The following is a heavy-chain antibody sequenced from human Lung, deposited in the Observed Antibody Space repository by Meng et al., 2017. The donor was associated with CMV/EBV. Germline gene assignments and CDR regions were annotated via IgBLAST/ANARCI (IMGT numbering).Heavy chain of an antibody. CDR1: GFRFDDYG. Sequence: SCAASGFRFDDYGMHWVRQTPGKGLEWVAFIRHDGTNKFYGDSVKGRFTISRDNSKNTVYLQMNSLRPGETAVYYCAKDLLLFGGPNAYFDQWGQGTXVTVYS. CDR3: AKDLLLFGGPNAYFDQ. J-gene: IGHJ4*02. D-gene: IGHD3-16*01. V-gene: IGHV3-30*02. CDR2: IRHDGTNK.